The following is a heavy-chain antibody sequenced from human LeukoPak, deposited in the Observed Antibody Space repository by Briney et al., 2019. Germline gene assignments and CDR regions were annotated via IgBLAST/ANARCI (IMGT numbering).Heavy chain of an antibody. CDR1: GFTFSSYA. CDR3: AKGISSGYIAFDI. CDR2: ISGSGGST. D-gene: IGHD3-22*01. Sequence: GGSLRLSCAASGFTFSSYAMSWVRQAPGKGLEWVSAISGSGGSTYYADSVKGRFTISRDNSKNTLYLQKNSLRAEDTAVYYCAKGISSGYIAFDIWGQGTMVTVSS. V-gene: IGHV3-23*01. J-gene: IGHJ3*02.